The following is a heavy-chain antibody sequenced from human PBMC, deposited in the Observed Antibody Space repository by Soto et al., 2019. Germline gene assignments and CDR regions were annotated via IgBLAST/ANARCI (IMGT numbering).Heavy chain of an antibody. Sequence: EASVKVSCKASGYTFTSYAMHWVRQAPGQRLEWMGWINAGNGNTKYSQKFQGRVTITRDTSASTAYMELSSLRSEDTAVYYCARDFFIVVVPAARGNWFDPWGQGTRVTVSS. CDR3: ARDFFIVVVPAARGNWFDP. D-gene: IGHD2-2*01. CDR2: INAGNGNT. CDR1: GYTFTSYA. J-gene: IGHJ5*02. V-gene: IGHV1-3*01.